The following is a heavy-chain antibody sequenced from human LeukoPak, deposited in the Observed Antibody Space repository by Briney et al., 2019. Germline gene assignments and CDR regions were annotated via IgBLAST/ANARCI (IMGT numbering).Heavy chain of an antibody. CDR2: IYTSGST. CDR1: GGSISSYY. CDR3: ARRLAVTKGDAFDI. Sequence: PSETLSLTCTVSGGSISSYYWSWIRQPAGKGLEWIGRIYTSGSTNYNPSLKSRVTMSVDTSKNQFSLKLSSVTAADTAVYYCARRLAVTKGDAFDIWGQGTMVTVSS. V-gene: IGHV4-4*07. D-gene: IGHD2-21*02. J-gene: IGHJ3*02.